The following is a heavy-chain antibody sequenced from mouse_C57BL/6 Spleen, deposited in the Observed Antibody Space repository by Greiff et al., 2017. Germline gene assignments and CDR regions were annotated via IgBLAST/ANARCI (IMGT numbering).Heavy chain of an antibody. J-gene: IGHJ2*01. CDR3: ARNGDGYYED. V-gene: IGHV1-64*01. Sequence: VQLQQSGAELVKPGASVKLSCKASGYTFTSYWMHWVKQRPGQGLEWIGMIHPNSGSTNYNEKFKSKATLTVDKSSSTAYMQLSSLTSEDSAVYYCARNGDGYYEDWGQGTTLTVSS. CDR2: IHPNSGST. D-gene: IGHD2-3*01. CDR1: GYTFTSYW.